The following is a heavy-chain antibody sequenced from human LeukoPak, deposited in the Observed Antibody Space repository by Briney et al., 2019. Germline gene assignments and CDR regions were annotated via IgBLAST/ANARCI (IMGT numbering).Heavy chain of an antibody. D-gene: IGHD1-26*01. CDR2: ISGSAGST. CDR3: AKADSGSYLGYFDY. Sequence: GGSLRLSCAASEFTFSNYAMSWVRQAPGKGLEWVSAISGSAGSTYYADSVKGRFTISRDNSKNPLYLQMNSLRAEDTAVYYCAKADSGSYLGYFDYWGQGTLVTVSS. J-gene: IGHJ4*02. V-gene: IGHV3-23*01. CDR1: EFTFSNYA.